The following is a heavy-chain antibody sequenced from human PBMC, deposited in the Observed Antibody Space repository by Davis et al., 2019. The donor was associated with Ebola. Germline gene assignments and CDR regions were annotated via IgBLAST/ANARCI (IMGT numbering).Heavy chain of an antibody. V-gene: IGHV1-2*04. J-gene: IGHJ4*02. CDR2: INPNSGGT. D-gene: IGHD2-8*01. Sequence: ASVKVSCKASGYTFTGYYMHWVRQAPGQGLEWMGWINPNSGGTNYAQKFQGWVTMTRDTSISTAYMELSRLRSDDTAMYYCARHHCTNGVCYGFDYWGQGTLVAVSS. CDR3: ARHHCTNGVCYGFDY. CDR1: GYTFTGYY.